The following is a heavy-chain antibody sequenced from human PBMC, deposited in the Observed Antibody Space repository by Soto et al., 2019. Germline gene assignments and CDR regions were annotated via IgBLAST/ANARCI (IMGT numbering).Heavy chain of an antibody. CDR1: GGSISSGGYY. V-gene: IGHV4-31*03. Sequence: QVQLQESGPGLVKPSQTLSLTCTVSGGSISSGGYYWSWIRQHPGKGLEWIGYIYYSGGTYYNPSLKSRVTISVDTSKNQFSLKLSSVTAADTAVYYCARVGCSGGSCYSSFDYWGQGTLVTVSS. CDR2: IYYSGGT. D-gene: IGHD2-15*01. CDR3: ARVGCSGGSCYSSFDY. J-gene: IGHJ4*02.